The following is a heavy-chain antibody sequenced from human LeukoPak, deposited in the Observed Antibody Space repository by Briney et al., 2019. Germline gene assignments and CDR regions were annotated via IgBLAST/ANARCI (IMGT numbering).Heavy chain of an antibody. CDR3: VRGLWNYSEETFEI. CDR2: IIPIFGTA. J-gene: IGHJ3*02. Sequence: SVKVSCKASGGTFSSYAISWVRQAPGQGLEWMGGIIPIFGTANYAQKFQGRVTITTDESTSTAYMELSSLRSEDTAVYYCVRGLWNYSEETFEIWGQGTMVTVSS. D-gene: IGHD1-7*01. V-gene: IGHV1-69*05. CDR1: GGTFSSYA.